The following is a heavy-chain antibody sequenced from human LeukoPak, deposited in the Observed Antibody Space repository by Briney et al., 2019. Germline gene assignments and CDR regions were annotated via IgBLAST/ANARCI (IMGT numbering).Heavy chain of an antibody. D-gene: IGHD3-22*01. CDR1: GGSISSYY. CDR3: ASSPYYYDSSGYYYV. V-gene: IGHV4-59*01. CDR2: IYYSGST. Sequence: SETLSLTCTVSGGSISSYYWSWIRQPPGKGLEWIGYIYYSGSTNYNLSLKSRVTISVDTSKNQFSLKLSSVTAADTAVYYCASSPYYYDSSGYYYVWGQGTLVTVSS. J-gene: IGHJ4*02.